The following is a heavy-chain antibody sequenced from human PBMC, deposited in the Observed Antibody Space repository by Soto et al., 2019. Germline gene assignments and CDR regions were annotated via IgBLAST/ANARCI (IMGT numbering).Heavy chain of an antibody. CDR1: GFTVSSTD. J-gene: IGHJ4*02. V-gene: IGHV3-53*01. D-gene: IGHD6-13*01. CDR3: AKAEYSSSWHFDY. CDR2: IYSGGST. Sequence: GGSLRLSCAASGFTVSSTDMSWVRQAPGKGLEWVSVIYSGGSTYYADSVKGRFTISRDNSKNTLYLQMNSLRAEDTAIYYCAKAEYSSSWHFDYWGQGTLVTVSS.